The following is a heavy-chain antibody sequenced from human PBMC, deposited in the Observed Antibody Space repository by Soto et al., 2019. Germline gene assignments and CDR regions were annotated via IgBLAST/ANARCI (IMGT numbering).Heavy chain of an antibody. D-gene: IGHD6-6*01. V-gene: IGHV4-31*03. Sequence: SETLSLTCTVSGGSISSGGYYWSWIRQHPGKGLELIGYIYYSGSTYYNPSLKSRVTISVDTSKNQFSLKLSSVTAADTAVYYCARALGSNSSYYFYYMDVWGKGTTVPVSS. CDR1: GGSISSGGYY. J-gene: IGHJ6*03. CDR2: IYYSGST. CDR3: ARALGSNSSYYFYYMDV.